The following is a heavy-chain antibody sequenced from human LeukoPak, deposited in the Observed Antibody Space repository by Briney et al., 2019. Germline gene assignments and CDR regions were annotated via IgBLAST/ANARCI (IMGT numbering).Heavy chain of an antibody. J-gene: IGHJ4*02. CDR1: GGTFSSYA. V-gene: IGHV1-69*04. CDR3: ARGAPGAYCSGGSCPYFDY. CDR2: IIPILGIA. Sequence: EASVKVSCKASGGTFSSYAISWVRQAPGQGLEWMGRIIPILGIANYAQKFQGRVTITADKSTSTAYMELSSLRSEDTAVYYCARGAPGAYCSGGSCPYFDYWGQGTRVTVSS. D-gene: IGHD2-15*01.